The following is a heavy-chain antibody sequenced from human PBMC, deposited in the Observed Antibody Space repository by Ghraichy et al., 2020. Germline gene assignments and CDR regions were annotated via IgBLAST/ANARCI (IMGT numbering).Heavy chain of an antibody. V-gene: IGHV3-74*01. CDR3: ARTDALLDYDFWSGYYFRYYYYYGMDV. D-gene: IGHD3-3*01. J-gene: IGHJ6*02. Sequence: GGSLRLSCAASGFTFSSYWMHWVRQAPGKGLVWVSRINSDGSSTSYADSVKGRFTISRDNAKNTLYLQMNSLRAEDTAVYYCARTDALLDYDFWSGYYFRYYYYYGMDVWGQGTTVTVSS. CDR1: GFTFSSYW. CDR2: INSDGSST.